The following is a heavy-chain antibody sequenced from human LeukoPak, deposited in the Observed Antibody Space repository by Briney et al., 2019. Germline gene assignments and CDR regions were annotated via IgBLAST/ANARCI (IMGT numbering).Heavy chain of an antibody. CDR3: ARGEDYGDYEDY. Sequence: ASVKVSCKASGYTFTSYDINWVRQATGPGLEWMGWMNPNSGNTGYAQKFQGRVTMTRNTSISTAYMELSSLRSEDTAVYYCARGEDYGDYEDYWGQGTLVTVSS. J-gene: IGHJ4*02. V-gene: IGHV1-8*01. CDR1: GYTFTSYD. D-gene: IGHD4-17*01. CDR2: MNPNSGNT.